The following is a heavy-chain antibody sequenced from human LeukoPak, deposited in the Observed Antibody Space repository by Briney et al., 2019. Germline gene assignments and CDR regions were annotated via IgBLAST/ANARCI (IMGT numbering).Heavy chain of an antibody. CDR1: GGSISSSSYY. D-gene: IGHD1-26*01. Sequence: SETLSLTCTVSGGSISSSSYYWGWIRQPPGKGLEWIGSIYYSGSTYYNPSLKSRVTISVDTSKNQFSLKLSSVTAADTAVYYCARVRSYSVHYFDYWGQGTLVTVSS. CDR3: ARVRSYSVHYFDY. V-gene: IGHV4-39*07. CDR2: IYYSGST. J-gene: IGHJ4*02.